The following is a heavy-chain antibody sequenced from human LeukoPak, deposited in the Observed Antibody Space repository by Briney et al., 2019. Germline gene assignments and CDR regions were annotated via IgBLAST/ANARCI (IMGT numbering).Heavy chain of an antibody. V-gene: IGHV3-74*01. CDR2: INSDGSST. CDR3: ARGYGSSRGWY. J-gene: IGHJ4*02. Sequence: GGSLRLSCAASGFTFSSYWMHWVRQAPGKGLVWVSRINSDGSSTSYADSVKGRFTISRDNAKNTLYLQMNSLRAEDTAMYYCARGYGSSRGWYWGQGTLVTVSS. D-gene: IGHD3-10*01. CDR1: GFTFSSYW.